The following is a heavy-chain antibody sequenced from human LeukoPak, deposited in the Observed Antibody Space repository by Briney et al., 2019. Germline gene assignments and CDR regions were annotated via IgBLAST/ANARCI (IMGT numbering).Heavy chain of an antibody. V-gene: IGHV4-59*08. J-gene: IGHJ4*02. Sequence: ASETLSLTCTVSGGSISSYYWSWIRQPPGKGLEWIGYIYYSGTTNYNPSLRSRVTISVDTSKNQFSLKLSSVTAADTAVYYCARHGDSSAWYVDYWGQGTLVTVSS. CDR3: ARHGDSSAWYVDY. CDR1: GGSISSYY. CDR2: IYYSGTT. D-gene: IGHD6-19*01.